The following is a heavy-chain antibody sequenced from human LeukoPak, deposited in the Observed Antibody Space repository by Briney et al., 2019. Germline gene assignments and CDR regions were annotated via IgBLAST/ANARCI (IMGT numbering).Heavy chain of an antibody. CDR2: IYYSGST. Sequence: PSETLSLTCTVSGGSISSYYWSWIRQPPGKGLEWIGYIYYSGSTNYNPSLKSRVTISVDTSKNQFSLKLSSVTAADTAVYYRARDPGYGVDYWGQGTLVTVSS. V-gene: IGHV4-59*01. CDR1: GGSISSYY. CDR3: ARDPGYGVDY. J-gene: IGHJ4*02. D-gene: IGHD5-12*01.